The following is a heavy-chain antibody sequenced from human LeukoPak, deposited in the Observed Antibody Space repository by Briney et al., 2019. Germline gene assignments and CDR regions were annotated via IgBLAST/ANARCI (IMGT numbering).Heavy chain of an antibody. J-gene: IGHJ4*02. CDR2: IHSDGTT. CDR3: ARETGYSTSWYAYYFDY. Sequence: GGSLRFSCAASGFTFSDYAMHWVRQAPGKGLEWVSVIHSDGTTHYADSVKGRFTISRDNSKNTLYLQMNSLRVEDTAMYYCARETGYSTSWYAYYFDYWGQGTLVTVAS. CDR1: GFTFSDYA. V-gene: IGHV3-53*01. D-gene: IGHD6-13*01.